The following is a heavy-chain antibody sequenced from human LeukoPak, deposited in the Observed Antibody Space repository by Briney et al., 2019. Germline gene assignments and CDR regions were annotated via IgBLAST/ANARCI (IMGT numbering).Heavy chain of an antibody. J-gene: IGHJ5*02. CDR3: ATTGTTYWFDP. CDR2: INAYNGYT. Sequence: ASVKVSCKASGYTFTSYGISWVRQAPGQGLEWMGWINAYNGYTNYPQKLQGRVIMTTDTSTSTAYMELRSLRSDDTAVYYCATTGTTYWFDPWGQGTLVTVSS. V-gene: IGHV1-18*01. CDR1: GYTFTSYG. D-gene: IGHD1-1*01.